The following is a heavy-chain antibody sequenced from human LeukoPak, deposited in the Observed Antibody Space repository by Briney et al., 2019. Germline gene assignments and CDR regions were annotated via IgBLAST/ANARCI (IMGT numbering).Heavy chain of an antibody. J-gene: IGHJ4*02. CDR1: GFTFDDYA. V-gene: IGHV3-23*01. CDR2: ISGSGGST. Sequence: GRSVRLSCAASGFTFDDYAMHWVRQVPGKGLEWVSGISGSGGSTYYADSVKGRFTISRDNSKNTLYLQMNSLRAEDTAVYYCTKGYDFWSGYYLDYWGQGTLVTVSS. D-gene: IGHD3-3*01. CDR3: TKGYDFWSGYYLDY.